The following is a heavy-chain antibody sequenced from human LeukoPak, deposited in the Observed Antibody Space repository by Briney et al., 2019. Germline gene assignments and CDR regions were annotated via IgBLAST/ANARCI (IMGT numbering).Heavy chain of an antibody. CDR2: INPNSGGT. CDR1: GYTFTGYY. D-gene: IGHD3-10*01. Sequence: ASVKVSCKASGYTFTGYYMHWVRQAPGQGLEWMGWINPNSGGTNYAQKFQGRVTMTRDTSISTAYMELSRLRSDDTAVYYCARPDGSGSYYNVPSAFDIWGQGTMLTVSS. J-gene: IGHJ3*02. CDR3: ARPDGSGSYYNVPSAFDI. V-gene: IGHV1-2*02.